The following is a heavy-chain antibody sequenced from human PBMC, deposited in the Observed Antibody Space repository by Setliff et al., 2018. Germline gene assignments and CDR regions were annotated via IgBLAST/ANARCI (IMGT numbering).Heavy chain of an antibody. Sequence: ASVKVSCKASGYTFTSYAMNWVRQAPGQGLEWMGWINTNNGNPTYAKGFTGRFVFSSDTSVSTAYLQISSLKAEDTAVYYCARVRGYSSGFGPDYYYYGMDVWGQGTTVTVSS. CDR3: ARVRGYSSGFGPDYYYYGMDV. J-gene: IGHJ6*02. V-gene: IGHV7-4-1*02. CDR1: GYTFTSYA. CDR2: INTNNGNP. D-gene: IGHD6-19*01.